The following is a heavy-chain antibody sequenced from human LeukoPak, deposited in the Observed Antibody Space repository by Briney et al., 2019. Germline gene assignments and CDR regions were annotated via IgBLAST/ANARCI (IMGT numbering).Heavy chain of an antibody. D-gene: IGHD5-24*01. CDR3: ARRRDGYNYVGTDY. Sequence: GESLKISCKGSGYNFTNYWIGWVRQMPGKGLEWMGIIYPGDSDTTYSPSFQGQVTISADKSISTAYLQWSSLKASDAAMYYCARRRDGYNYVGTDYWGQGTLVTVSS. CDR1: GYNFTNYW. V-gene: IGHV5-51*01. CDR2: IYPGDSDT. J-gene: IGHJ4*02.